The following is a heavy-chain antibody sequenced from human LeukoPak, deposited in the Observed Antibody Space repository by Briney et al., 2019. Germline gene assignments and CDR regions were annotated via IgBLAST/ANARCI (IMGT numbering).Heavy chain of an antibody. V-gene: IGHV1-24*01. Sequence: GASVKVSCKVSGYTLTELSMHWVRQAPGKGLEWMGGFDPEDGETIYAQKFQGRVTTTEDTSTDTAYMELSSLRSEDTAVYYCATPFYGYSSGWYGVYFDYWGQGTLVTVSS. D-gene: IGHD6-19*01. J-gene: IGHJ4*02. CDR3: ATPFYGYSSGWYGVYFDY. CDR1: GYTLTELS. CDR2: FDPEDGET.